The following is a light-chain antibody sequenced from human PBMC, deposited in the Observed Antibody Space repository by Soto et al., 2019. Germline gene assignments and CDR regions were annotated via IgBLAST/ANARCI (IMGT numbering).Light chain of an antibody. CDR1: QSIGSN. Sequence: EIVVTQSPATLSVSPGERATLSCRASQSIGSNLAWYQQKPGRAPRLLIYGASARATGIPARFSGSGSGKEFTLTISSRQSEDFAIYYCQQYNNWWTFGQGTKVEIK. CDR3: QQYNNWWT. CDR2: GAS. V-gene: IGKV3-15*01. J-gene: IGKJ1*01.